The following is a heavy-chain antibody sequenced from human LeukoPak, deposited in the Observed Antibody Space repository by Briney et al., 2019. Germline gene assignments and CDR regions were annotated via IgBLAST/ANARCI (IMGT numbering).Heavy chain of an antibody. CDR2: ISSSSSYT. J-gene: IGHJ4*02. D-gene: IGHD2-15*01. Sequence: GGSLRLSCAASGFTFSDHYMSWIRQAPGKGLEWVSYISSSSSYTNYADSVTGRFTISRDNAKNSLYLQMNSLRAEDTAVYYCARALPSGGSCYFDYWGQGTLVTVSS. V-gene: IGHV3-11*05. CDR1: GFTFSDHY. CDR3: ARALPSGGSCYFDY.